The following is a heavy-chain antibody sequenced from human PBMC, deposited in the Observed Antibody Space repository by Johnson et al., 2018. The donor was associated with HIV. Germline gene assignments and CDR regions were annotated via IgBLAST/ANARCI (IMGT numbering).Heavy chain of an antibody. CDR3: ANGRLQFLEWLPHDAFDI. V-gene: IGHV3-64*04. Sequence: VQLVESGGGVVQPGESLRLSCAPSGFTFSRHPMHWVRQAPGKGLEHVATIASLGDNTYYADSVKGRFTISRDNSKNTLYLQMNSLRAEDTAVYYCANGRLQFLEWLPHDAFDIWGQGTMVTVSS. CDR2: IASLGDNT. J-gene: IGHJ3*02. D-gene: IGHD3-3*01. CDR1: GFTFSRHP.